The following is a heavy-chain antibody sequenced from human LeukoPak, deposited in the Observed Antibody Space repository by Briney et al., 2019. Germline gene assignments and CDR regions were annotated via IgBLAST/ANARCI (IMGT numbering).Heavy chain of an antibody. J-gene: IGHJ6*03. V-gene: IGHV3-23*01. D-gene: IGHD3-22*01. CDR2: ISGSGGST. Sequence: GGSLRLSCVASGFTFRTYAMSWVRQAPGKGLEWVSAISGSGGSTYYADSVKGRFTISRDNSKNTLYLQMNSLRAEDTAVYYCARGPYYYDSSGYYHYYYMDVWGKGTTVTVSS. CDR1: GFTFRTYA. CDR3: ARGPYYYDSSGYYHYYYMDV.